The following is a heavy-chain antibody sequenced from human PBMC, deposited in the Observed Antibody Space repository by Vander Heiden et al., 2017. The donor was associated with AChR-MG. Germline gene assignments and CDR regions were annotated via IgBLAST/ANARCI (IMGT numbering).Heavy chain of an antibody. D-gene: IGHD2-15*01. CDR1: GFTFSSYW. CDR2: IKQDGSEK. Sequence: EVQLVESGGGLVQPGGSLRLSCAASGFTFSSYWVSWVSKAPGKGLEWVAKIKQDGSEKYYVDCVKGRFTISRDNAKNSLYLQMNGLRAEDTAVYYCARLGWQLVLGDWGQGTLVTVSS. J-gene: IGHJ4*02. CDR3: ARLGWQLVLGD. V-gene: IGHV3-7*01.